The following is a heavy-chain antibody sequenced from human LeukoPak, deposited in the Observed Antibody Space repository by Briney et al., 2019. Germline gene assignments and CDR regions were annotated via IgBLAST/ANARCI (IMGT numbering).Heavy chain of an antibody. Sequence: ASVKVSCKASGYTFTSYDINWVRQATGQGLEWMGWMNPNSGNTGYAQKFQGRVTMTRNTSISTAYMELSSLRSEDTAVYYCARDFYDFWSGITDYYYMDVWGKGTTVTVSS. V-gene: IGHV1-8*01. CDR2: MNPNSGNT. J-gene: IGHJ6*03. D-gene: IGHD3-3*01. CDR1: GYTFTSYD. CDR3: ARDFYDFWSGITDYYYMDV.